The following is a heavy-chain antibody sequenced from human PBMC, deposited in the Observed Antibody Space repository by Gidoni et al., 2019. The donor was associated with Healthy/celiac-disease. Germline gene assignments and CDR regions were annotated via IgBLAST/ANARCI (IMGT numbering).Heavy chain of an antibody. CDR2: IIPILGIA. CDR3: ASNPRDKRAGKLLDYFDY. V-gene: IGHV1-69*02. D-gene: IGHD1-26*01. J-gene: IGHJ4*02. Sequence: QVQLVQSGAELKKPGSSVKVSCKASGGTFSSYTIRWVRKASGQGLEWMGRIIPILGIANYAQKFQGRVTITADKSTSTAYMELSSLRSEDTAVYYCASNPRDKRAGKLLDYFDYWGQGTLVTVSS. CDR1: GGTFSSYT.